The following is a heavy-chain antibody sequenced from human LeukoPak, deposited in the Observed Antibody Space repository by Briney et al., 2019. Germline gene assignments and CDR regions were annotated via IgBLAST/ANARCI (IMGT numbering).Heavy chain of an antibody. CDR2: INHSGST. CDR3: ARVLTRRPYYFDY. CDR1: GGSFSGYY. J-gene: IGHJ4*02. V-gene: IGHV4-34*01. Sequence: SETLSLTCAVYGGSFSGYYWSWIRQPPGKGLEWIGEINHSGSTNNNPSLKSRVTISVDTSKNQFSLKLSSVTAADTAVYYCARVLTRRPYYFDYWGQGTLVTVSS.